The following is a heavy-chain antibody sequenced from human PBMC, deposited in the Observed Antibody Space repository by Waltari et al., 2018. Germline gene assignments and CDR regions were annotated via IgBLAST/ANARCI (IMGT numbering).Heavy chain of an antibody. V-gene: IGHV4-4*02. CDR2: VHGSGRT. CDR1: GDSVTSPYL. D-gene: IGHD2-15*01. CDR3: ARDRGRGLYLDT. Sequence: QLQLQESGPGLVNPSGTLSLSCPVSGDSVTSPYLWNWVRQSPQRGLEWIGQVHGSGRTNYSPSFASRITVSIDTSNNQFSLKLTAATAADTAVYYCARDRGRGLYLDTWGPGTLVTVSP. J-gene: IGHJ4*02.